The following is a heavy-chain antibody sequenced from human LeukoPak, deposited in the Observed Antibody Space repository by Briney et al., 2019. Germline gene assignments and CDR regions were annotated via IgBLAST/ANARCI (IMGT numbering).Heavy chain of an antibody. D-gene: IGHD6-13*01. CDR3: ARGIAEVLDEMEYFDY. J-gene: IGHJ4*02. CDR1: GFTFSSYW. Sequence: GGSLRLSCAASGFTFSSYWMSWVRQAPGKGLEWVANIKQDGSEKYYVDSVKGRLTISRDNAKNSLYLQMNSLRAEDTAVYYCARGIAEVLDEMEYFDYWGQGTLVTVSS. CDR2: IKQDGSEK. V-gene: IGHV3-7*01.